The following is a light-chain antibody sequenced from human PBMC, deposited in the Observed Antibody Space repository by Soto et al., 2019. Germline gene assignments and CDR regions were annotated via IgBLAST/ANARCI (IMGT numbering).Light chain of an antibody. J-gene: IGKJ1*01. CDR2: AAS. Sequence: EVVLTQSPGTVSLSPGERATLSCRASQSVTSNYLAWYQQKPGQAPRLLIYAASSRATGIPDRFSGSGAGIDFTLSISRVESEDFAVYYCQHYGSSVPWTFGQGTKVEIK. CDR3: QHYGSSVPWT. CDR1: QSVTSNY. V-gene: IGKV3-20*01.